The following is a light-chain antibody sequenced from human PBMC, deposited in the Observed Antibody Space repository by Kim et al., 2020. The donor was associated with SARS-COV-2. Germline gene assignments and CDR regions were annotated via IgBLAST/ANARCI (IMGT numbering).Light chain of an antibody. CDR3: QVWDSSDDHRVV. J-gene: IGLJ2*01. CDR1: SIGSKG. V-gene: IGLV3-21*03. CDR2: DDS. Sequence: PEKNARVTCGGTSIGSKGVHWYQQKPGQAPVPVISDDSVRPSGIPERFSGSNSGNTATVTISRVEAGDEADYYCQVWDSSDDHRVVFGGGTQLTVL.